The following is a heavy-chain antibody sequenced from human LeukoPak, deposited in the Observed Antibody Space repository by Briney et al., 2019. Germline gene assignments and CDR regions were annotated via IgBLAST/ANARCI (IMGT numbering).Heavy chain of an antibody. D-gene: IGHD3-10*01. Sequence: SQTLSLTCAISGDSVSSNSAAWNWIRQSPSRGLEWLGRTYYRSKWYNDYAVSVKSRITINPDTSKNQFSLQLNSVTPEDTAVYYCARSMILRGRKPYYFDYWGQGTLVTVSS. J-gene: IGHJ4*02. CDR2: TYYRSKWYN. CDR1: GDSVSSNSAA. CDR3: ARSMILRGRKPYYFDY. V-gene: IGHV6-1*01.